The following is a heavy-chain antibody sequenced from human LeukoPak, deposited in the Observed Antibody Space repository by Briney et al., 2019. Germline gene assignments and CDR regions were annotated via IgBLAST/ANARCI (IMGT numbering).Heavy chain of an antibody. D-gene: IGHD6-13*01. CDR1: GFTFSSYW. V-gene: IGHV3-7*01. J-gene: IGHJ4*02. CDR3: ARPTTGYSSNFDY. CDR2: IKQDGSEK. Sequence: PGGSLRLSCAASGFTFSSYWMSWVRQAPGKGLEWVANIKQDGSEKYYVDSVEGRFTISRDNAKNSLYLQMNSLRAEDTAVYYCARPTTGYSSNFDYWGQGTLVTVSS.